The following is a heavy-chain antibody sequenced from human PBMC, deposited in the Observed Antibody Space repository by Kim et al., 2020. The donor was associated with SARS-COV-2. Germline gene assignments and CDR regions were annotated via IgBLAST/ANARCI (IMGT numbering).Heavy chain of an antibody. V-gene: IGHV4-34*01. Sequence: SETLSLTCAVYGGSFSGYYWSWIRQPPGKGLEWIGEINHSGSTNYNPSLKSRVTISVDTSKNQFSLKLSSVTAADTAVYYCAGTRGEYSYGRLRPAWTFDYWGQGTLVTVSS. CDR2: INHSGST. CDR1: GGSFSGYY. D-gene: IGHD5-18*01. J-gene: IGHJ4*02. CDR3: AGTRGEYSYGRLRPAWTFDY.